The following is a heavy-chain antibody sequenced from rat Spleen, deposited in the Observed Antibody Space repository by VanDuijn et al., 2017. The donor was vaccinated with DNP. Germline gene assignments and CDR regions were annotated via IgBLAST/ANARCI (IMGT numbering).Heavy chain of an antibody. J-gene: IGHJ2*01. CDR3: AVQLGVFDY. CDR1: GYSITSNFK. CDR2: INNAGST. Sequence: EVQLQESGPGLVKPSQSLSLTCSVTGYSITSNFKWTWIRKFPGNELEWMGDINNAGSTNYNPSLKSRFSITRDTSKNQFFLQVNSVRNEDTATYYCAVQLGVFDYWGEGVMVTVSS. V-gene: IGHV3-3*01. D-gene: IGHD5-1*01.